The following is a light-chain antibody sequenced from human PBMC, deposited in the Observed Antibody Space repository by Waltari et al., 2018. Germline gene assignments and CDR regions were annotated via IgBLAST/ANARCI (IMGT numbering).Light chain of an antibody. CDR2: DAS. CDR1: PDITIF. Sequence: IRMTQSPSSLSASVGDTVTITCQASPDITIFLNWYQQKPGKAPNLLIYDASKLERGVPSRISGSGSGTVFTFTIGDLQPEDVATYFCQQYDNLPLTFGGGTKVEIK. V-gene: IGKV1-33*01. CDR3: QQYDNLPLT. J-gene: IGKJ4*01.